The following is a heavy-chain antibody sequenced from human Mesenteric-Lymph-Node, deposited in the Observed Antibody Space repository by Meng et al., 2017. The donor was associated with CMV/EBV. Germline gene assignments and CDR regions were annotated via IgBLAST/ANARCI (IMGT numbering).Heavy chain of an antibody. J-gene: IGHJ5*02. D-gene: IGHD3-9*01. CDR2: ISTSSTYI. V-gene: IGHV3-21*01. CDR1: GFTFSSYT. Sequence: GESLKICCAASGFTFSSYTMNWVRQAPGKGLEWVSSISTSSTYIYYADSVKGRFTISRDNAKNSLYLQMNSLRAEDTAAYYCAGVDSPGWFEPWGQGTLVTVSS. CDR3: AGVDSPGWFEP.